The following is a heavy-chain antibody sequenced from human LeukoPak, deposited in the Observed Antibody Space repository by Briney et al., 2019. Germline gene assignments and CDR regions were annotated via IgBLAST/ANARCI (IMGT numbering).Heavy chain of an antibody. J-gene: IGHJ4*02. V-gene: IGHV1-46*01. CDR2: INPSGGTT. CDR3: ARGAGEGFGEFLVY. Sequence: ASVKVSFKASGYTFTSYYMHWVRQAPGQGLEWMGIINPSGGTTSYAQKFQGRVIMTRDTSTSTVYMELSSLRSGDTAVYYCARGAGEGFGEFLVYWGQGTLVTVSS. CDR1: GYTFTSYY. D-gene: IGHD3-10*01.